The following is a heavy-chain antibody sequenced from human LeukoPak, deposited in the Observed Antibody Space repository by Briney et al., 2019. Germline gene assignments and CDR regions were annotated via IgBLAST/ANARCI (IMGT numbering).Heavy chain of an antibody. V-gene: IGHV3-23*01. CDR3: ARTMTVVDHLAAFDI. CDR1: GFTFSTFA. CDR2: IFPSGGEI. J-gene: IGHJ3*02. D-gene: IGHD3-22*01. Sequence: GGSLRPSCAASGFTFSTFAMIWVRQPPGKGLEWVSSIFPSGGEIHYADSVKGRFTISRDNSKKTLYLQMSSLRAEDTAVYYCARTMTVVDHLAAFDIWGQGTMVTVSS.